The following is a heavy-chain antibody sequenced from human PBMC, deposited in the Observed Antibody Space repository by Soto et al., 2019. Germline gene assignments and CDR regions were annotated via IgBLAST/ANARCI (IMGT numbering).Heavy chain of an antibody. CDR2: IFDTGIT. J-gene: IGHJ4*02. CDR3: ARTDYYDSSAYFDY. D-gene: IGHD3-22*01. CDR1: GGTISSCNC. V-gene: IGHV4-4*02. Sequence: SESPALTQAVSGGTISSCNCWGWVRPPTGKGLEWIGEIFDTGITSYNPSLKSRVTLSVDKSKNLLSLNLSSVTAADMAVYYCARTDYYDSSAYFDYWGRGTLVTVSS.